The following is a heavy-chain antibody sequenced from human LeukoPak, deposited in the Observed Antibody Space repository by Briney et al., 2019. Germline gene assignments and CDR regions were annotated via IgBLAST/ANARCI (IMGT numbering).Heavy chain of an antibody. J-gene: IGHJ5*02. CDR1: GFTFSSYA. CDR3: AKSPARYYDSSGYYVT. D-gene: IGHD3-22*01. V-gene: IGHV3-23*01. CDR2: ISGSGGST. Sequence: GGSLRLSCAASGFTFSSYAMSWVRQAPGKGLEWVSAISGSGGSTYYADSVKGRFTISRDNSKNTLYLQMNSLRAEDTALYYCAKSPARYYDSSGYYVTWGQGTLVTVSS.